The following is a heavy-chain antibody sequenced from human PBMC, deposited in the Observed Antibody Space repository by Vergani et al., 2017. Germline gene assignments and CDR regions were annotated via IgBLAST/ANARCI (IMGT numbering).Heavy chain of an antibody. CDR1: GGSISSSSYY. V-gene: IGHV4-39*01. CDR2: ISYRGRT. D-gene: IGHD1-26*01. CDR3: AGTRVGRSDV. Sequence: QLQLQESGPGLVKPSETLSLTCTVSGGSISSSSYYWGWIRLPPGKGLEWVGSISYRGRTYYNPSLKSRVTISVDTSKNQFTLKLRSVTAADAAVYYCAGTRVGRSDVWGKGTTVTVSS. J-gene: IGHJ6*04.